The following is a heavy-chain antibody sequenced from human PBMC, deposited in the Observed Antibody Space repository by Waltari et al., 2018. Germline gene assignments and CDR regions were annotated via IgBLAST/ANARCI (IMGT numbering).Heavy chain of an antibody. CDR1: GFTFTSTV. CDR2: IGRNGEST. V-gene: IGHV3-23*01. Sequence: EVQLLESGGGLVRPGGSLRLSCAVPGFTFTSTVMGWVRQPPGKGLEWVSGIGRNGESTYYADSVKGRFTVSRDNSKNTLFLQMNSLRAEDTALYYCAGSRANFGWDYFDYWGQGALVTVSS. D-gene: IGHD3-10*01. CDR3: AGSRANFGWDYFDY. J-gene: IGHJ4*02.